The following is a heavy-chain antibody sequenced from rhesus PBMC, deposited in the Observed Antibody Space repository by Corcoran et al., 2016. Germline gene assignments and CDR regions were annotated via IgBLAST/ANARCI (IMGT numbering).Heavy chain of an antibody. Sequence: QVQLQESGPGLVKPSETLSLTCAVSGGSVSSSNWWSWIRQPPGKGLEWIGYLSGSSSSTYDNPSLKSRVTSSTDTSKNQFCLKLSSETAADTAVYYCARSGYCSGIYCYAYFEFWGQGALVTVSS. D-gene: IGHD2-27*01. J-gene: IGHJ1*01. CDR1: GGSVSSSNW. CDR3: ARSGYCSGIYCYAYFEF. V-gene: IGHV4-65*01. CDR2: LSGSSSST.